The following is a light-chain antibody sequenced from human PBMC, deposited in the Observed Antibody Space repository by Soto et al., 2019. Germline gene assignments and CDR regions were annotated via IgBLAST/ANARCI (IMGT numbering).Light chain of an antibody. CDR1: QSVSSN. CDR3: HQYNNWPPIT. V-gene: IGKV3-15*01. Sequence: EIVMTQSPATLSMSPGERATLSCRASQSVSSNLAWYQHKPGQAPRLLIHGASTRATGIPARFSGSGSGTEFTLTLSSLQSEDLAVYYCHQYNNWPPITFGGGTKVEIK. J-gene: IGKJ4*01. CDR2: GAS.